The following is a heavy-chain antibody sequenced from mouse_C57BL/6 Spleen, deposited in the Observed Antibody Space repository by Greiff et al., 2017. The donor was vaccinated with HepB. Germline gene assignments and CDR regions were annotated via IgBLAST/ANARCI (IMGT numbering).Heavy chain of an antibody. Sequence: QVQLQQSGAELVRPGTSVKMSCKASGYTFTNYWIGWAKQRPGHGLEWIGDIYPGGGYTNYNEKFKGKATLTADKSSSTAYMQFSSLTSEDSAIYYCARGGDYYYGSSSLFAYWGQGTLVTVSA. CDR1: GYTFTNYW. CDR3: ARGGDYYYGSSSLFAY. CDR2: IYPGGGYT. D-gene: IGHD1-1*01. V-gene: IGHV1-63*01. J-gene: IGHJ3*01.